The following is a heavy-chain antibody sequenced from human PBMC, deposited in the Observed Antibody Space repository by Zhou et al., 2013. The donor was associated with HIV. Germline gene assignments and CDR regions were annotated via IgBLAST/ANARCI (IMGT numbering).Heavy chain of an antibody. D-gene: IGHD6-13*01. CDR3: ARDLEQQLVPGCFDP. V-gene: IGHV4-4*07. Sequence: QVQLQESGPGLVKPSETLSLNCRVSGDSIKTFFWNWIRQPAGKGLEWIGRVYMDGNTNYNPSLKSRVTMSVDTSKNQFSLRLSSLTAADTAVYYCARDLEQQLVPGCFDPWGRGTLVTVSS. CDR1: GDSIKTFF. J-gene: IGHJ5*02. CDR2: VYMDGNT.